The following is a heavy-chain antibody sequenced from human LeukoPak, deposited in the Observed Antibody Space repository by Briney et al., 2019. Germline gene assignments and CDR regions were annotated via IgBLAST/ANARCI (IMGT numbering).Heavy chain of an antibody. J-gene: IGHJ4*02. Sequence: KPSETLSLTCTVSGGSISSSSYYWGWIRQPPGKGLEWIGSIYYSGSTYYNPSLKSRVTISVDTSKNQFSLKLSSVTAAGTAVYYCARQWKIAAAGTFGYWGQGTLVTVSS. V-gene: IGHV4-39*01. CDR1: GGSISSSSYY. CDR3: ARQWKIAAAGTFGY. D-gene: IGHD6-13*01. CDR2: IYYSGST.